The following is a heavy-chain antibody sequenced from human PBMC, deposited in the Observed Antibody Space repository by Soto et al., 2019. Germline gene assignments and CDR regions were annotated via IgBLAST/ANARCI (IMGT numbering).Heavy chain of an antibody. D-gene: IGHD4-17*01. CDR2: INTNTGNP. CDR1: GYTFNSES. Sequence: ASVKDSCKASGYTFNSESMNWVRQAPGQGLEWMGWINTNTGNPTYAQGFTGRFVFSLDTSVSTAYLQICSLKAEDTAVYYCARAYGDYENNWFDPWGQGTLVTVSS. CDR3: ARAYGDYENNWFDP. J-gene: IGHJ5*02. V-gene: IGHV7-4-1*01.